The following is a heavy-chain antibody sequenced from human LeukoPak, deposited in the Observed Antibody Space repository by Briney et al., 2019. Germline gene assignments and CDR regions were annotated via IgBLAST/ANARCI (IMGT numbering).Heavy chain of an antibody. CDR3: ARLSSWVFEI. CDR1: GFIFSSYA. V-gene: IGHV3-23*01. D-gene: IGHD2-21*02. Sequence: GGSLRLSCAASGFIFSSYAMSWVRQAPGKGLEWVSAISGSGGSTYYADSVKGRFTISRDNAKNLLYLQMNSLRAEDTAVYFCARLSSWVFEIWGQGTMVTVSS. CDR2: ISGSGGST. J-gene: IGHJ3*02.